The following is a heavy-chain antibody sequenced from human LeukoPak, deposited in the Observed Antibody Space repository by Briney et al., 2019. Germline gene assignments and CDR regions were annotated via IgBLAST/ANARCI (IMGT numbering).Heavy chain of an antibody. Sequence: GSSVKVSCKASGGTFSSYAISWVRQAPGQGLERMGRIIPIFGTANYAQKFQGRVTITTDESTSTAYMELSSLRSEDTAVYYCARDRTTGTSGVWFDPWGQGTLVTVSS. CDR2: IIPIFGTA. D-gene: IGHD1-1*01. CDR1: GGTFSSYA. V-gene: IGHV1-69*05. J-gene: IGHJ5*02. CDR3: ARDRTTGTSGVWFDP.